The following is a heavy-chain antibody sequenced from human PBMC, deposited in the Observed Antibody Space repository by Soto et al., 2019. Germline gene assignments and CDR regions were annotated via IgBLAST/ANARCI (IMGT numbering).Heavy chain of an antibody. D-gene: IGHD3-16*01. CDR2: IIPIFGTA. CDR3: ARGGKALGFYYGMDV. J-gene: IGHJ6*02. CDR1: GGTFSNYA. V-gene: IGHV1-69*01. Sequence: QVQLVQSGAEVKKPGSSVKVSCKASGGTFSNYAISWVRQAPGQGIEWMGGIIPIFGTANYAQKFQGRVTITADESTTTAYMELSSLKSEDTAVYYCARGGKALGFYYGMDVCGQGTKVTVSS.